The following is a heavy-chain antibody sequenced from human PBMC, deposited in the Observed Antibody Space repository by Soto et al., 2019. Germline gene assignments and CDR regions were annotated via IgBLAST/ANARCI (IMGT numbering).Heavy chain of an antibody. V-gene: IGHV4-59*01. Sequence: SETLSLTCTVSGGSISSYYWSWIRQPPGKGLEWIGYIYYSGSTNYNPSLKSRITISVDTSKNQFSLKLSSVTAADTAVYYCARALQRSSSSWYDYWGQGTLVTVSS. CDR3: ARALQRSSSSWYDY. CDR2: IYYSGST. D-gene: IGHD6-13*01. J-gene: IGHJ4*02. CDR1: GGSISSYY.